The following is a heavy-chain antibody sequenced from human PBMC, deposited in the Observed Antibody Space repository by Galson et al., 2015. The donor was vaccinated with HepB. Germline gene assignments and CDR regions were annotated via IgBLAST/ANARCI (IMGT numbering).Heavy chain of an antibody. Sequence: SLRLSCAASGFTFSNAWMSWVRQAPGKGLEWVGRIKSKTDGGTTDYAAPVKGRFTISRDDSKNTLYLQMNSLKTEDTAVYYCTTQTTGFSYYYYGMDVWGQGTTVTVSS. CDR1: GFTFSNAW. J-gene: IGHJ6*02. CDR3: TTQTTGFSYYYYGMDV. CDR2: IKSKTDGGTT. D-gene: IGHD4-17*01. V-gene: IGHV3-15*01.